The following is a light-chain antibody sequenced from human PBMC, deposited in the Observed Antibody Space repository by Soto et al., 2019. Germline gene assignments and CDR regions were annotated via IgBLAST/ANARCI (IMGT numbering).Light chain of an antibody. CDR2: GAS. J-gene: IGKJ1*01. CDR3: QQYNNWPPT. V-gene: IGKV3-15*01. CDR1: QSVRSE. Sequence: ETVMTQSPATLSVSPGARAPLSCRASQSVRSELAWYQHKPGQAPRLLIYGASTRPTGIPAKISGSGSGTEFTLTISSLQPEDSAVYFCQQYNNWPPTFGRGTKVDIK.